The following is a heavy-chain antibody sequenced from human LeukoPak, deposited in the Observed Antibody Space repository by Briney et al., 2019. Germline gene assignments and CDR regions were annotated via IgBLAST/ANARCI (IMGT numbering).Heavy chain of an antibody. Sequence: GGSLRLSCAASGFTFSSYAMSWVRQAPGKGLEWVSGISDSGGRPYYAESVKGRLTISRDNSKNMLTLQMNSLRAEDTAVYYCAKLSTAAADSGWFDPWGQGTLVTVSS. J-gene: IGHJ5*02. CDR2: ISDSGGRP. V-gene: IGHV3-23*01. CDR3: AKLSTAAADSGWFDP. CDR1: GFTFSSYA. D-gene: IGHD6-13*01.